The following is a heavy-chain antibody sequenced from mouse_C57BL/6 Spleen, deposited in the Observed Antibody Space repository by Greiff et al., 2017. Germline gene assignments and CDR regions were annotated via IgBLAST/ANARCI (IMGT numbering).Heavy chain of an antibody. CDR2: IDPSDSYT. D-gene: IGHD1-1*01. V-gene: IGHV1-69*01. Sequence: QVQLKQPGAELVMPGASVKLSCKASGYTFTSYWMHWVKQRPGQGLEWIGEIDPSDSYTNYNQKFKGKSTLTVDKSSSTAYMQLSSLTSEDSAVYYCARRTTVVPFDYWGQGTTLTVSS. CDR1: GYTFTSYW. J-gene: IGHJ2*01. CDR3: ARRTTVVPFDY.